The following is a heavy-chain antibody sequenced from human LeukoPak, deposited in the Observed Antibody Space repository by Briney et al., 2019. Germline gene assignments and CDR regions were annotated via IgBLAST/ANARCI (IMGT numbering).Heavy chain of an antibody. V-gene: IGHV3-23*01. J-gene: IGHJ4*02. CDR1: GFTFSSYA. CDR2: ISDSGDGT. CDR3: ARGLGTFDS. Sequence: PGGSLRLSCAASGFTFSSYAMSWVRQAPGKGLAWVSGISDSGDGTHYADSVKGRFTISRDNPKNILFLQMNSLGVEDTAVYYCARGLGTFDSWGPGTLVTVSS. D-gene: IGHD3-16*01.